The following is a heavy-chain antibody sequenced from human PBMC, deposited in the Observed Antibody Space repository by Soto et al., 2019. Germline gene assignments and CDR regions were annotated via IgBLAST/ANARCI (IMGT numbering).Heavy chain of an antibody. CDR2: ISFDGSHE. CDR1: EFTFSDYS. CDR3: AKDRSIQDSSTYYPNYYYGLDV. V-gene: IGHV3-30*18. J-gene: IGHJ6*02. D-gene: IGHD3-22*01. Sequence: QVQLAESGGGVVQPGRSLRLSCAASEFTFSDYSMHWVRQAPGKGLEWVAVISFDGSHEYYADSVQGRITISRDNSKNTRYLQITSLRAEDTAVYYCAKDRSIQDSSTYYPNYYYGLDVWGQGTTVTVSS.